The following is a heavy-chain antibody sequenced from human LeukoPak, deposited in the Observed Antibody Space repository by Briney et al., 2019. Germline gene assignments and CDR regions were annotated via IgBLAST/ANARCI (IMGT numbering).Heavy chain of an antibody. Sequence: PSETLSLTCTVSGGSISSYYWSWIRQPPGKGLEWIGYIYYSGSTNYNPSLKSRVTISVDTSKNQFSLKLSSVTAADTAVYYCAREGRFGWFDPWGQGTLVTVSS. CDR3: AREGRFGWFDP. CDR1: GGSISSYY. CDR2: IYYSGST. J-gene: IGHJ5*02. D-gene: IGHD3-10*01. V-gene: IGHV4-59*01.